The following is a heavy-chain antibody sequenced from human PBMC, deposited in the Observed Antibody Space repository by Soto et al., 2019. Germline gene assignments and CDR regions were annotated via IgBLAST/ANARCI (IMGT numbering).Heavy chain of an antibody. V-gene: IGHV1-18*04. Sequence: QVQLVQSGAEVKKPGASVKVSCKASGYTFTSYGISWVRQAPGQGLEWMGWISAYNGNTNYAQKLQGRVTMTTDTATSTSYMELRSMRSDDTSLYYCARERGFWSGPGSPFDPWGQGTLVTVSS. J-gene: IGHJ5*02. CDR2: ISAYNGNT. D-gene: IGHD3-3*01. CDR3: ARERGFWSGPGSPFDP. CDR1: GYTFTSYG.